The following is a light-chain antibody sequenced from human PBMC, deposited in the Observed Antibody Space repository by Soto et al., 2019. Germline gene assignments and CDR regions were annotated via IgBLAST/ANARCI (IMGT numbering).Light chain of an antibody. Sequence: DIQMTQSPSSLSASVGDRVTITCRARQGIRDALGWYQQKPGKAPKRLIYAASSLQSGVPSRFSGCGSGTEFTLSISSLQPERFATYCCLQHNRYTQTFGQLTKVEI. CDR2: AAS. V-gene: IGKV1-17*01. CDR1: QGIRDA. J-gene: IGKJ1*01. CDR3: LQHNRYTQT.